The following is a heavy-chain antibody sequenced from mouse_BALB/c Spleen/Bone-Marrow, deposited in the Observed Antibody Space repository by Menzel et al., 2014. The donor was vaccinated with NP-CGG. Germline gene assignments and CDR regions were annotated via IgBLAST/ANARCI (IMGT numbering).Heavy chain of an antibody. J-gene: IGHJ3*01. Sequence: VQLQQSGAELVKPGASVKLSCKASGYTFTSYYMYWVKQRPGQGLEWIGGINPSNGGTNFNEKFKSKATQTVDKSSSTAYMQLSSLTSEDSAVYYCTRGLRAWFAYWGQGTLVTVSA. CDR3: TRGLRAWFAY. CDR2: INPSNGGT. CDR1: GYTFTSYY. V-gene: IGHV1S81*02. D-gene: IGHD3-1*01.